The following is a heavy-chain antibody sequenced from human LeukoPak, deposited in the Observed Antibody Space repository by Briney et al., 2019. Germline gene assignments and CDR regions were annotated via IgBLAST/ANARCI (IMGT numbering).Heavy chain of an antibody. CDR2: INWNGGST. Sequence: PGGSLRLSCAASGFTFDDYGMGWVRQAPGKGLEWVSGINWNGGSTGYADSVKGRFTISRDNAKDSLYLQMNSLRAEDTALYYCARDGGYCTNGVCYDYYMDVWGKGTTVTVSS. CDR3: ARDGGYCTNGVCYDYYMDV. V-gene: IGHV3-20*04. D-gene: IGHD2-8*01. J-gene: IGHJ6*03. CDR1: GFTFDDYG.